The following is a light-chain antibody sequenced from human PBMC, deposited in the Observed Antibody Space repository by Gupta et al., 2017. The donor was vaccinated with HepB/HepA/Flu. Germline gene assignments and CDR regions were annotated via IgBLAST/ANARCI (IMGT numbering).Light chain of an antibody. CDR3: QHSDSTPLT. Sequence: DFHSTQSPSSLSASVGDRVTITCRASQSISSYLNWYQQKPGKAPKLLIYAASSLQSGVPSRFSGSGSGTDFTLTVSSLQPEDFATYYCQHSDSTPLTFGGGTKVEIK. CDR2: AAS. J-gene: IGKJ4*01. V-gene: IGKV1-39*01. CDR1: QSISSY.